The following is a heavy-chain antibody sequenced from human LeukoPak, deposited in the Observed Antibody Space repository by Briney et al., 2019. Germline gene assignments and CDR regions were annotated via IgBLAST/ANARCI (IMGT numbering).Heavy chain of an antibody. J-gene: IGHJ5*01. V-gene: IGHV3-30*03. CDR3: AREKFDS. CDR2: VSYEGTIK. CDR1: GFTFSNYS. Sequence: PGGSLRLSCAASGFTFSNYSMNWVRQAPGKGLDWVAVVSYEGTIKYYTDSAKGRFSISRDNSDNIVSLQMNNLTTEDTATYYCAREKFDSWGQGTLVTVSP.